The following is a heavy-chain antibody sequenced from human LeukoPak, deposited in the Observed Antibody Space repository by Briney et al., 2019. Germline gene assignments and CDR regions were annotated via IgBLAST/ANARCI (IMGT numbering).Heavy chain of an antibody. CDR3: ARGWGDIVVVVAATGRPRKGPQFDY. Sequence: SETLSLTCAVYGGSFSGYYWSWVRQPPGKGLEWIGEINHSGSTNYNPSLKSRVTISVDTSKNQFSLKLSSVTAADTAVYYCARGWGDIVVVVAATGRPRKGPQFDYWGQGTLVTVSS. CDR1: GGSFSGYY. J-gene: IGHJ4*02. CDR2: INHSGST. D-gene: IGHD2-15*01. V-gene: IGHV4-34*01.